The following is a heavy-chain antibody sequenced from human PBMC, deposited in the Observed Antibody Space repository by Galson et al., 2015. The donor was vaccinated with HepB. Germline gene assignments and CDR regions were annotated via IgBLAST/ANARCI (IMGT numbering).Heavy chain of an antibody. D-gene: IGHD1-14*01. Sequence: SVKVSCKVSGYTLTELSMHWVRQAPGKGLEWMGGFDPEDGETIYAQKFQGRVTMTEDTSTDTAYMELSSLRSEDTAVYYCATLTRNHLPFDYWGQGTLVTVSS. CDR2: FDPEDGET. CDR3: ATLTRNHLPFDY. CDR1: GYTLTELS. J-gene: IGHJ4*02. V-gene: IGHV1-24*01.